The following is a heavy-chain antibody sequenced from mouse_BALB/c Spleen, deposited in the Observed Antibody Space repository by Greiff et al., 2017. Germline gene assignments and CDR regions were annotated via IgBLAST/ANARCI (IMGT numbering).Heavy chain of an antibody. CDR2: IDPENGDT. Sequence: EVQLQQSGAELVRSGASVKLSCTASGFNIKDYYMHWVKQRPEQGLEWIGWIDPENGDTEYAPKFQGKATMTADTSSNTAYLQLSSLTSEDTAVYYCSEDRYDVDAMDYWGQGASVTVSS. D-gene: IGHD2-14*01. J-gene: IGHJ4*01. CDR1: GFNIKDYY. CDR3: SEDRYDVDAMDY. V-gene: IGHV14-4*02.